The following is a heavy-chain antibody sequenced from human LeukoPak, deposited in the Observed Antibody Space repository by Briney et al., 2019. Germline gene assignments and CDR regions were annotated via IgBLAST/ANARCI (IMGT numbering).Heavy chain of an antibody. D-gene: IGHD3-10*01. CDR2: ISRSGGTT. V-gene: IGHV3-23*01. CDR1: GFAFNTYL. Sequence: GGSLRLSCAASGFAFNTYLMSWVRQVPGQGLEWVSSISRSGGTTYYASSVRGRFTISRDNSKSTLYLQMTDLRPEDTAIYYCANFFGYWGQGTLVAVSS. J-gene: IGHJ4*02. CDR3: ANFFGY.